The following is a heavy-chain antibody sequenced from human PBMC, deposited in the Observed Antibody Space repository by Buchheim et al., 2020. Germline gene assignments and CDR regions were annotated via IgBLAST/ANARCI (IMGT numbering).Heavy chain of an antibody. CDR2: IKQDGSEK. D-gene: IGHD3-10*01. CDR3: ATGRFYSYFYGMDV. Sequence: EVQLVESGGGLVQPGGSLRLSCAASGFTFSSFWMSWVRQAPGKGLQWVAYIKQDGSEKFYVDSVKGRFTISSDNAKNSLYLQVNSLRNEDTAVYYCATGRFYSYFYGMDVWGQGTT. CDR1: GFTFSSFW. V-gene: IGHV3-7*01. J-gene: IGHJ6*02.